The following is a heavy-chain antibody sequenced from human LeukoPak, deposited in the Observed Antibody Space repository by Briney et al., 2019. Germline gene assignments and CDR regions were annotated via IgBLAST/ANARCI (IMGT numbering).Heavy chain of an antibody. CDR1: GFTFRSYW. J-gene: IGHJ3*02. V-gene: IGHV3-74*01. CDR3: ARGDPTVTTTGSGGLDI. D-gene: IGHD4-17*01. Sequence: PGGSLRLSCAASGFTFRSYWMHWVRLPPGKGLVWVSRIKSDGSSTSYADFVKGRFTISRDNDKNTLYLQMNSLRAEDTAVYYCARGDPTVTTTGSGGLDIWGQGTMVTVSS. CDR2: IKSDGSST.